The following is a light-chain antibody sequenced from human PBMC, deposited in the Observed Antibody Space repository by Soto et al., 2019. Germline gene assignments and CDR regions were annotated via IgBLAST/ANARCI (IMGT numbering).Light chain of an antibody. Sequence: EIVLTQSPGTLSLSPGERATLSCRASQSVSSNYLAWYQQKPGQAPRLLIYDASNRATGIPARFSGSGSGTDFTLTISSLEPEDFSVYYCQQRSNWPFLTFGGGTKVEIK. CDR2: DAS. CDR1: QSVSSNY. CDR3: QQRSNWPFLT. V-gene: IGKV3-11*01. J-gene: IGKJ4*01.